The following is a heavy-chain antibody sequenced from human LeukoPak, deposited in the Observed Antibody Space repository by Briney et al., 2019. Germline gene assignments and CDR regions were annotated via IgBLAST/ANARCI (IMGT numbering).Heavy chain of an antibody. V-gene: IGHV1-18*01. CDR1: GYTFTTYP. D-gene: IGHD2-8*01. J-gene: IGHJ4*02. CDR2: ITTYNGDT. CDR3: ALISYCTTVTCYYLDY. Sequence: ASVKVSCETSGYTFTTYPINWVRQAPGQGLEWMGWITTYNGDTNYAQNLQGRVTMTADTSTSTDYMELRSLRSDDTAVYYCALISYCTTVTCYYLDYWGQGTLVTVSS.